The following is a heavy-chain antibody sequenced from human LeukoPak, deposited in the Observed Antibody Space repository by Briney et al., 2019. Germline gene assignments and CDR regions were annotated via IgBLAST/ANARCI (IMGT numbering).Heavy chain of an antibody. V-gene: IGHV3-53*01. CDR3: ARVGSGSYHRFAFDI. Sequence: PGGSLRLSCAASGFTFSSYSMNWVRQAPGKGLEWVSVIYSGGSTYYADSVKGRFTISRDNSKNTLYLQMNSLRAEDTAVYYCARVGSGSYHRFAFDIWGQGTMVTVSS. CDR1: GFTFSSYS. J-gene: IGHJ3*02. CDR2: IYSGGST. D-gene: IGHD1-26*01.